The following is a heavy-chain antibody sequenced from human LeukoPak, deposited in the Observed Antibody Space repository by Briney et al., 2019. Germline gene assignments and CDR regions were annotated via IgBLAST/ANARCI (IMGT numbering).Heavy chain of an antibody. Sequence: GGSLGLSCAASGFTFSDYWMNWVRQAPGKGLEWVANIKQDGSEKYSLDSVKGRFTISRDNARNSLYLQMNSLRAEDTAVYYCARVVYSSGWSYYFDYWGQGILVTVSS. V-gene: IGHV3-7*04. J-gene: IGHJ4*02. CDR2: IKQDGSEK. CDR1: GFTFSDYW. D-gene: IGHD6-19*01. CDR3: ARVVYSSGWSYYFDY.